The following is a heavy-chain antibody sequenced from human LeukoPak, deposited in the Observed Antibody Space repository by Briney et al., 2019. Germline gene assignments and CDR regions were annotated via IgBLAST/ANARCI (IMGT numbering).Heavy chain of an antibody. CDR1: GFTFNTYS. Sequence: GGSLRLSCAASGFTFNTYSMNWVRQAPGKGLEWVSCISSSSSYMYYADSVRGRFTISRDNAKRSLYLQMNSLRAEDTAVYYCARAAGGVSGYDLYYFDYWGQEALVTVSS. D-gene: IGHD5-12*01. J-gene: IGHJ4*02. CDR3: ARAAGGVSGYDLYYFDY. CDR2: ISSSSSYM. V-gene: IGHV3-21*01.